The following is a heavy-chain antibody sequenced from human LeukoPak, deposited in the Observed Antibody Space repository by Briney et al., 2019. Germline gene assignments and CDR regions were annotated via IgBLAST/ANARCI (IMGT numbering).Heavy chain of an antibody. V-gene: IGHV4-31*03. CDR1: GGSISSGGYY. CDR2: IYYSGST. D-gene: IGHD6-13*01. Sequence: ASETLSLTCTVSGGSISSGGYYWSWIRQHPGKGLEWIGYIYYSGSTYYNPSLKSRVTISVDASKNQFSLKLSSVTAADTAFYYCASTKPYSSSWFDYWGQGTLVTVSS. CDR3: ASTKPYSSSWFDY. J-gene: IGHJ4*02.